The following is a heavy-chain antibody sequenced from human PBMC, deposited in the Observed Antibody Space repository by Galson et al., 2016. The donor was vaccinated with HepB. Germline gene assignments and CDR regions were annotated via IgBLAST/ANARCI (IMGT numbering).Heavy chain of an antibody. CDR3: ARDGSTSWFRSYFEY. V-gene: IGHV3-33*01. J-gene: IGHJ4*02. CDR2: IWNDGSNK. Sequence: SLRLSCAASGFIFSDYGMHWVRQAPGKGLEWVALIWNDGSNKFYGDSVKGRFTISRDDSKSMMFLEMNSLRAEDSAVYYCARDGSTSWFRSYFEYWGQGILVTVSS. CDR1: GFIFSDYG. D-gene: IGHD6-13*01.